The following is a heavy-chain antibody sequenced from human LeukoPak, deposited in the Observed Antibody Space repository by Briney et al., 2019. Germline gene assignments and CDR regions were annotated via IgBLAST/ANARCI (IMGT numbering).Heavy chain of an antibody. CDR3: ARERNREGYDSSGYYVDY. D-gene: IGHD3-22*01. CDR2: IYTSGST. CDR1: GGSISSSNYY. J-gene: IGHJ4*02. Sequence: SETLSLTCTVSGGSISSSNYYWGWIRQPAGKGLEWIGRIYTSGSTNYNPSLKSRVTMSVDTSKNQFSLKLSSVTAADTAVYYCARERNREGYDSSGYYVDYWGQGTLVTVSS. V-gene: IGHV4-61*02.